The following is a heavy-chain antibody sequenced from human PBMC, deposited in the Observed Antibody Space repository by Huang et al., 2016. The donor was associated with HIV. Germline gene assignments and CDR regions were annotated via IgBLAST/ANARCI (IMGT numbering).Heavy chain of an antibody. CDR3: ARDHDYLDY. V-gene: IGHV3-53*01. J-gene: IGHJ4*02. Sequence: EEQLVESGGGLIRPGGSLRLSCAPSGFIVSSNYFSWVRLAPGKRLEWVSILYPDGTTFYADSVKGRFTISRDDSQNIVYLQMNNLRVDDTAVYYCARDHDYLDYWGQGTLVTVSS. CDR1: GFIVSSNY. CDR2: LYPDGTT.